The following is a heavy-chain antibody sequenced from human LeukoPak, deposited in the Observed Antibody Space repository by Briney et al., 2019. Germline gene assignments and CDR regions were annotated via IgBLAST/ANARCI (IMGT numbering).Heavy chain of an antibody. CDR2: TYSSGTTI. D-gene: IGHD2-2*01. Sequence: PGGSLRLSCAASGFTFSDYYMSWIRQAPGQGLECISYTYSSGTTIFYADSVKGRFTISRDNAKNSLYLQMNSLRAEDTAVYYCARVAYPWYFDYWGQGTLVTVSS. V-gene: IGHV3-11*04. CDR3: ARVAYPWYFDY. CDR1: GFTFSDYY. J-gene: IGHJ4*02.